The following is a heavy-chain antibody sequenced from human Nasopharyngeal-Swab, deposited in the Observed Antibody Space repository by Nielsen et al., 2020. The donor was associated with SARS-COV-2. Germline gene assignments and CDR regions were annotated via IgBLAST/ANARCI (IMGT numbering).Heavy chain of an antibody. CDR2: IKTGGSEK. J-gene: IGHJ4*02. D-gene: IGHD7-27*01. Sequence: GGSLRLSCAASGFTFSANWMTWVRQAAGKGLEWVAGIKTGGSEKYYVDSVKGRFTISRDNAKSRLYLQMNSLSVEDTAVYYCARDLNWDQGDWGQGTLVTVSS. CDR3: ARDLNWDQGD. V-gene: IGHV3-7*04. CDR1: GFTFSANW.